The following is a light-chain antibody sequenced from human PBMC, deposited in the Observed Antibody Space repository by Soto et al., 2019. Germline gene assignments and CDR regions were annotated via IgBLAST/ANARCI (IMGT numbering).Light chain of an antibody. CDR1: QSISKY. V-gene: IGKV1-39*01. J-gene: IGKJ4*01. CDR2: STS. Sequence: DIQMTQSPSSLSASVGDRVTLTCRATQSISKYLNWYQQKPGKAPNLLIYSTSTLQSGVPSRFSGSGSGTDFTLTISSLQPEDFATYFCQQSKSFPLTFGGGTKVDIK. CDR3: QQSKSFPLT.